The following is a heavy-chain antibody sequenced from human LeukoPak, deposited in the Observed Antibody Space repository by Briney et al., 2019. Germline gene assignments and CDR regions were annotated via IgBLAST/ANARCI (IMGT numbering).Heavy chain of an antibody. V-gene: IGHV3-21*01. CDR2: ISSSSSYI. D-gene: IGHD3-10*01. CDR1: GFTFSSYR. J-gene: IGHJ4*02. CDR3: ARAPPSMVRGVIKHTYYFDS. Sequence: GGSLRLSCAASGFTFSSYRMNWVRQAPGKGLEWVSSISSSSSYIYYADSVKGRFTISRDNAKNSLYLQMNSLRAEDTAVYYCARAPPSMVRGVIKHTYYFDSWGQGTLVTVSS.